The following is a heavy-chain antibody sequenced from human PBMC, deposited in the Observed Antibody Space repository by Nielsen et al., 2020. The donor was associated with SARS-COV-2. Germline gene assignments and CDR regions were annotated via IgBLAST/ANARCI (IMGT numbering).Heavy chain of an antibody. CDR2: INTGNGNT. V-gene: IGHV1-3*04. J-gene: IGHJ5*02. CDR1: GYTFTGYY. Sequence: ASVKVSCKASGYTFTGYYMQWVRQAPGQSLEWMGWINTGNGNTRYSQKFQGRVTITRDTSATTAYMELSSLRSEDTAVYYCARDRRGNDYEGRGYFDPWGQGTLVTVSS. CDR3: ARDRRGNDYEGRGYFDP. D-gene: IGHD5-12*01.